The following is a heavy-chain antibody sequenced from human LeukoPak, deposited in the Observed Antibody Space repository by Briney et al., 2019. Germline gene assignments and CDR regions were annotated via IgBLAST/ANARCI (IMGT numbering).Heavy chain of an antibody. CDR1: GFTVSRNY. CDR2: IYSGGST. CDR3: ARDGVVTWELTDY. V-gene: IGHV3-66*01. Sequence: GGSLRLSCAASGFTVSRNYMSWVRQAPGKGLEWVSVIYSGGSTYYADSVKGRFTISRDNAKNSLYLQMNSLRAEDTAVYYCARDGVVTWELTDYWGQGTLVTVSS. J-gene: IGHJ4*02. D-gene: IGHD1-26*01.